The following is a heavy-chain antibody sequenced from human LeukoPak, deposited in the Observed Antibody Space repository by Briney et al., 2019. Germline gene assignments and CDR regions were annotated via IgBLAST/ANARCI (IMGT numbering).Heavy chain of an antibody. CDR1: GYTFINYG. Sequence: GASVKVSCKASGYTFINYGISWVRQAPGQGLEWMGWISAENGNTGYVENLQGRVTMTRDTSTSTVYMELSSLRSEDTAVYYCARGEPVLEWLNLGFDYWGQGTLVTVSS. CDR2: ISAENGNT. CDR3: ARGEPVLEWLNLGFDY. V-gene: IGHV1-18*01. D-gene: IGHD3-3*01. J-gene: IGHJ4*02.